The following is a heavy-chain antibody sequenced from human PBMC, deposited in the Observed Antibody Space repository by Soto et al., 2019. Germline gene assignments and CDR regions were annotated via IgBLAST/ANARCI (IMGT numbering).Heavy chain of an antibody. CDR1: GYSFTSYW. CDR2: IYPGDSDT. J-gene: IGHJ6*02. D-gene: IGHD3-10*01. Sequence: PGESLKISCKGSGYSFTSYWIGWVRQMPGKGLEWMGIIYPGDSDTRYSPSFQGQVTISADKSISTAYLQWSSLKASDTAMYYCARCRRDPVIIPFPYYYYGMDVWGQGTTVTVSS. V-gene: IGHV5-51*01. CDR3: ARCRRDPVIIPFPYYYYGMDV.